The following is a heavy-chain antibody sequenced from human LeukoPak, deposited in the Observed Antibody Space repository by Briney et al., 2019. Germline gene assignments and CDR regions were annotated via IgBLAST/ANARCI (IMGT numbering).Heavy chain of an antibody. V-gene: IGHV1-2*02. CDR2: INPNSGDT. CDR1: GYTFIGYY. CDR3: VRDLQWGPDY. D-gene: IGHD7-27*01. J-gene: IGHJ4*02. Sequence: GASVKVSCKASGYTFIGYYMHWVRQAPGQGLEWMGWINPNSGDTNYAQKFQGRVTMTRDTSISTAYMELSRLRSDDTAVYYCVRDLQWGPDYWGQGTLVTVSS.